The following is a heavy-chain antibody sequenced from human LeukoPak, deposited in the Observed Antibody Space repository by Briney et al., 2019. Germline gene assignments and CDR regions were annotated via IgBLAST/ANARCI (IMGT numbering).Heavy chain of an antibody. J-gene: IGHJ6*02. CDR1: GGSISSGGYY. Sequence: SETLSLTCTVSGGSISSGGYYWSWIRQHPGKGLEWIGYIYYSGSTYYNPSLKSRVTISVDTSKNQFSLKLSSVTAADTAVYYCARDRVAAEHYGMDVWGQGTTVTVSS. V-gene: IGHV4-31*03. CDR3: ARDRVAAEHYGMDV. CDR2: IYYSGST. D-gene: IGHD6-13*01.